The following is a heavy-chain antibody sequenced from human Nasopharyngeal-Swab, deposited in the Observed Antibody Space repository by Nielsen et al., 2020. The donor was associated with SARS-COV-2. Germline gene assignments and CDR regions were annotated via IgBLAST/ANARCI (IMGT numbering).Heavy chain of an antibody. Sequence: LSLTCAVYGGSFSGYYWSWIRQPPGKGLEWIGEINHSGSTNYNPSLKSRVTISVDTSKNQFSLKLSSVTAADTAVYYCARGGRITIFGVVIKGLYFDYWGQGTLVTVSS. D-gene: IGHD3-3*01. CDR2: INHSGST. V-gene: IGHV4-34*01. CDR3: ARGGRITIFGVVIKGLYFDY. J-gene: IGHJ4*02. CDR1: GGSFSGYY.